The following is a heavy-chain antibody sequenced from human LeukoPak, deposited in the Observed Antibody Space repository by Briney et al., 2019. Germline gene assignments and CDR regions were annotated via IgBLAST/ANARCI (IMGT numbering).Heavy chain of an antibody. CDR1: GGSISSSSYS. Sequence: SETLSLTCTVSGGSISSSSYSGGWIRQPPGKGLEWIGSIYYSGSTYYNPSLKSRVTISVDTSKNQFSLKLSSVTAADTAVYYCARLGMATTTSDYWGQGTLVTVSS. D-gene: IGHD5-24*01. CDR2: IYYSGST. CDR3: ARLGMATTTSDY. J-gene: IGHJ4*02. V-gene: IGHV4-39*01.